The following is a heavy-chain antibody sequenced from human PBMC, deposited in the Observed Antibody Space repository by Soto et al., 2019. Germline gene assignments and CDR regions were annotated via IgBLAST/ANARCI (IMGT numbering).Heavy chain of an antibody. CDR1: GFNFSLYV. J-gene: IGHJ4*02. CDR3: ARDSGYFDQLDY. D-gene: IGHD3-9*01. Sequence: GGSLRLSCAASGFNFSLYVMHWVRQAPGKGLEWVAVMWYDGSNEYYADSVKGRFTISRDNPKNTLYLQMNSLRDEDTAVYYCARDSGYFDQLDYWGQGTLVTVS. V-gene: IGHV3-33*01. CDR2: MWYDGSNE.